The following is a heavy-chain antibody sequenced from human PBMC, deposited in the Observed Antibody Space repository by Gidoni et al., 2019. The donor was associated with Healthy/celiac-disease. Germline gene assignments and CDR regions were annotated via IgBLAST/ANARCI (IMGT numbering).Heavy chain of an antibody. CDR3: AKGYGDYPYYYYGMTS. CDR1: GFTFSSNG. D-gene: IGHD4-17*01. CDR2: ISYDGSNK. Sequence: QVQLVESGGGVVQPGRSLRLSWAASGFTFSSNGMHWFRQAPGKGLEWVAVISYDGSNKYYADSVKGRFTISRDNSKNTLYLQMNSLRAEDTAVYYCAKGYGDYPYYYYGMTSGAKGPRSPSP. J-gene: IGHJ6*02. V-gene: IGHV3-30*18.